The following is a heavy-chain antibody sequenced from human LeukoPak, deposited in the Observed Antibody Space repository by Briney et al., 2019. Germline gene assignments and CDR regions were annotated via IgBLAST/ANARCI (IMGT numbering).Heavy chain of an antibody. J-gene: IGHJ4*02. CDR2: ISYDGSNK. V-gene: IGHV3-30*03. Sequence: GGSLRLSCAASGFTFSSYGMHWVRQAPGKGLEWVAVISYDGSNKYYADSVKGRFTISRDNSKNTLYLQMNSLGAEDTAVYYCVRDATRGGDFDYWGQGTLVTVSS. CDR3: VRDATRGGDFDY. CDR1: GFTFSSYG. D-gene: IGHD3-16*01.